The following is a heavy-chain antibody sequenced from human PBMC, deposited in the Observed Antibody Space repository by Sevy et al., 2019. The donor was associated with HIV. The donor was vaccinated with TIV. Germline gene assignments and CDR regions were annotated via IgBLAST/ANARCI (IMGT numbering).Heavy chain of an antibody. V-gene: IGHV3-7*01. CDR1: GFTFNSYW. Sequence: GSLRLSCAASGFTFNSYWMTWVRQAPGKGLEWVANINQDGSEKYYVDSVKGRFTISRDNSQNSLSLQMNTLRVDDTAVYFCAREGSPYDTYYYDYAMDLWGLGTTVTVSS. CDR3: AREGSPYDTYYYDYAMDL. CDR2: INQDGSEK. D-gene: IGHD3-10*01. J-gene: IGHJ6*02.